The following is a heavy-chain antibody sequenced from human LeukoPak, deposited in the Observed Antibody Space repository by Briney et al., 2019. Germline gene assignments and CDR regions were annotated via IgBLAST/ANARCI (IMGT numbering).Heavy chain of an antibody. Sequence: GASVKVTCKASGYTFTGYYMHWVRQAPGQGLEWMGWINPNSGGTNYAQKFQGRVTITTDESTSTAYLELSSLRSEDTAVYYCARGSGGYDFWSYWGQGTLVTVSS. CDR3: ARGSGGYDFWSY. V-gene: IGHV1-2*02. CDR2: INPNSGGT. D-gene: IGHD3-3*01. J-gene: IGHJ4*02. CDR1: GYTFTGYY.